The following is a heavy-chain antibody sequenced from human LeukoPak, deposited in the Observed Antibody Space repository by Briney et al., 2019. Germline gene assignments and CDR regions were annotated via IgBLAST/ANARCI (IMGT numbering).Heavy chain of an antibody. CDR1: GFIFGDYN. D-gene: IGHD3-10*01. Sequence: PGQSLRLSCTTSGFIFGDYNMNWVRQAPGKGLEWVGYIRAKIHDGTTDFAASVKGRFAISRDDSKSIAHLQMTSLKSEDTAVYYCSRGQKDPYGPEFDYWGQGTLVTVSS. V-gene: IGHV3-49*04. CDR2: IRAKIHDGTT. J-gene: IGHJ4*02. CDR3: SRGQKDPYGPEFDY.